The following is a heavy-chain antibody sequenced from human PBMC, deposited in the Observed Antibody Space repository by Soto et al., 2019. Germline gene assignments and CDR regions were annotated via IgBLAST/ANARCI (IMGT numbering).Heavy chain of an antibody. Sequence: QVQLVESGGGVVQPGRSLRLSCVGSGFIFSDYAIHWVRQAPGKGLQWVSAISYDGSNKYYAESVQGRFTISRDNSENTGDLQLSRLKPGDTALYYCTRGRRLGMAEPEYDYGGQGTLVTVSS. CDR2: ISYDGSNK. V-gene: IGHV3-30*03. CDR3: TRGRRLGMAEPEYDY. D-gene: IGHD6-19*01. J-gene: IGHJ4*02. CDR1: GFIFSDYA.